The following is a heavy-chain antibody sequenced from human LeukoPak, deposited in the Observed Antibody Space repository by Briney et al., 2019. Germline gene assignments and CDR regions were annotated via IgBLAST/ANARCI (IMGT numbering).Heavy chain of an antibody. Sequence: GGSLRLSCAASGFTFGSYAMSWVRQAPGKGLERVSGINWNGRSIGYADSVKGRFTISRDNSKNTLYLQMNSLRAEDTAVYYCAKDRGYSGYEVDYWGQGTLVTVSS. CDR2: INWNGRSI. CDR1: GFTFGSYA. CDR3: AKDRGYSGYEVDY. D-gene: IGHD5-12*01. V-gene: IGHV3-23*01. J-gene: IGHJ4*02.